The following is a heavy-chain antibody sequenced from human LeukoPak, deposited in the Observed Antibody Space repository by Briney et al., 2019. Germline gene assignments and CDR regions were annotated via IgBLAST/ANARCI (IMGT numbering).Heavy chain of an antibody. CDR2: ISGSGGST. J-gene: IGHJ4*02. Sequence: PGGSLRLPCAASGFTFSSYAMSWVRQAPGKGLEWVSAISGSGGSTYYADSVKGRFTISRDNSKNTLYLQMNSLRAEDTAVYYCAKLTYYYDSSGPFDYWGQGTLVTVSS. V-gene: IGHV3-23*01. CDR3: AKLTYYYDSSGPFDY. D-gene: IGHD3-22*01. CDR1: GFTFSSYA.